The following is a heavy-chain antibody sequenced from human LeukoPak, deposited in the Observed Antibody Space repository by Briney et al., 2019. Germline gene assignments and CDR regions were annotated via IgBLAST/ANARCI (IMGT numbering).Heavy chain of an antibody. V-gene: IGHV4-59*01. CDR2: IHYSGNT. D-gene: IGHD1-26*01. CDR1: GDSISSYY. CDR3: ARPGLVGATGAFHI. J-gene: IGHJ3*02. Sequence: SETLSLTCTVSGDSISSYYWSWIRQPPGTGLEWIGYIHYSGNTNYNPSLKSRVSISVDTSNNQFSLKLSSVTAADTAVYYCARPGLVGATGAFHIWGQGTLVTVSS.